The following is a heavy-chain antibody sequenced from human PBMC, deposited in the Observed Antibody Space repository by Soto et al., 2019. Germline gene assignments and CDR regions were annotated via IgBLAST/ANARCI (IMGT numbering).Heavy chain of an antibody. CDR1: GYTFTSYG. D-gene: IGHD3-10*01. CDR2: ISAYNGNT. V-gene: IGHV1-18*01. J-gene: IGHJ4*02. Sequence: QVQLVQSGAEVKKPGASVKVSCKASGYTFTSYGISWVRQAPGQGLEWMGWISAYNGNTNYAQKLQGRVTMTTDTATSKAYGELSRLRAADTGMYYSARDQWGGMVRGVITHFDYWGKGTLVTVSS. CDR3: ARDQWGGMVRGVITHFDY.